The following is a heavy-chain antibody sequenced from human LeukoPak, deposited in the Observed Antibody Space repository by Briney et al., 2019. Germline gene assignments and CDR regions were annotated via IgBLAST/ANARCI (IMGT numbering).Heavy chain of an antibody. Sequence: GESLKISCKGSGYSFTNYWIGWVRQMPGKGLEWMGIIYPGDSDTRYSLSFQGQVTISADKSISTAYLQWSSLKASDTATYYCARLHRNYFDYWGQGTLVTVSS. V-gene: IGHV5-51*01. CDR3: ARLHRNYFDY. CDR2: IYPGDSDT. J-gene: IGHJ4*02. CDR1: GYSFTNYW.